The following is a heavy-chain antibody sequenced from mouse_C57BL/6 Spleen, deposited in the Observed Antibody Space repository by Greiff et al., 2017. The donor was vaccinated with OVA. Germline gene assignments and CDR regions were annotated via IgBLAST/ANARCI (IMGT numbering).Heavy chain of an antibody. CDR1: GFTFSDYY. J-gene: IGHJ4*01. CDR3: ARDTYGNYGGYYAMDY. D-gene: IGHD2-1*01. CDR2: INYDGSST. Sequence: EVMLVESEGGLVQPGSSMKLSCTASGFTFSDYYMAWVRQVPEKGLEWVANINYDGSSTYYLDSLKSRFIISRDNAKNILYLQMSSLKSEDTATYYCARDTYGNYGGYYAMDYWGQGTSVTVSS. V-gene: IGHV5-16*01.